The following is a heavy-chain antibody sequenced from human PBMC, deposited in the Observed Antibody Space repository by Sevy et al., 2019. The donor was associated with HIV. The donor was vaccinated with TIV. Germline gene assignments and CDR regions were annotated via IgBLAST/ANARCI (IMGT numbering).Heavy chain of an antibody. CDR3: ATRPPQDTAGAYYFDY. CDR1: GFTFSSYW. V-gene: IGHV3-23*01. Sequence: GGSLRLSCAASGFTFSSYWMSWVRQAPGKGLEWVSAISGSGGSTYYADSVKGRFTISRDNSKNTLYLQMNSLRAEDTAVYYCATRPPQDTAGAYYFDYWGQGTLVTVSS. D-gene: IGHD5-18*01. CDR2: ISGSGGST. J-gene: IGHJ4*02.